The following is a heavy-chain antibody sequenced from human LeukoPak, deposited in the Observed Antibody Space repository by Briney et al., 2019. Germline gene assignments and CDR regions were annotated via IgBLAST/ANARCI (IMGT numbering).Heavy chain of an antibody. J-gene: IGHJ4*02. Sequence: GGSLRLSCAASGFTVSSNYMSWVRQAPGKGLEWVSAIYSGGSTYYADSVEGRFTISRDNSKNTLYLQMNSLRAEDTAVYYCARTYSGYDRYFDYWGQGTLVTVSS. CDR3: ARTYSGYDRYFDY. V-gene: IGHV3-53*01. D-gene: IGHD5-12*01. CDR1: GFTVSSNY. CDR2: IYSGGST.